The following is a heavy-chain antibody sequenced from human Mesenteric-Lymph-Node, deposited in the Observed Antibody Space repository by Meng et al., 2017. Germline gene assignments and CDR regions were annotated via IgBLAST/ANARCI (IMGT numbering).Heavy chain of an antibody. D-gene: IGHD6-19*01. CDR1: GGSITSGGYY. V-gene: IGHV4-31*03. Sequence: SETLSLTCTVSGGSITSGGYYWSWIRQHPGKGLEWIGYIYNSGGTYYNPSLRSRVNISVDTSKNQFSLKLSSVTAADTAVYFCARMSQWLPFDYWGQGTRVTVSS. CDR2: IYNSGGT. J-gene: IGHJ4*02. CDR3: ARMSQWLPFDY.